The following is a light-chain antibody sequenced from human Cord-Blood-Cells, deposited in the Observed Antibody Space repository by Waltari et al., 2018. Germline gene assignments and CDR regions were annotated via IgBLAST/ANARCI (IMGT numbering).Light chain of an antibody. CDR2: DVS. CDR3: SSYTSSSTPWV. Sequence: QSALTQPAPVSGSPGQSITISCHGTSSDVGGYNYVSWYQQHPGKAPKLMIYDVSNRPSGVSNRFSGSKSGNTASLTISGLQAEDEADYYCSSYTSSSTPWVFGGGTKLTVL. CDR1: SSDVGGYNY. V-gene: IGLV2-14*01. J-gene: IGLJ3*02.